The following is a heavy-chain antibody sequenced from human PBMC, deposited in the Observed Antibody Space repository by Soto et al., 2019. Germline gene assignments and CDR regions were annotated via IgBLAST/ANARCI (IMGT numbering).Heavy chain of an antibody. D-gene: IGHD2-2*01. J-gene: IGHJ5*02. CDR1: GYTLTELS. Sequence: ASVKVSWKVSGYTLTELSMHCVRQAPGKGLEWMGGFDPEDGETIYAQKFQGRVTMTEDTSTDTAYMELSSLRSEDTAVYYCATVVPAALYNWFDPWGQGTLVTVSS. CDR3: ATVVPAALYNWFDP. CDR2: FDPEDGET. V-gene: IGHV1-24*01.